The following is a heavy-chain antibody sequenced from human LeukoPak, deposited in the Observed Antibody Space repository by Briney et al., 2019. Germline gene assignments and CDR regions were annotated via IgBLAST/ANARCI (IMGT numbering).Heavy chain of an antibody. Sequence: SVKVSCNASGGTFSSYAISWVRQAPGQGLEWMGRIIPILGIANYAQKFQGRVTITADKSTSTAYMELSSLRSEDTAVYYCARVYCSRTSSYENWFDPWGQGTLVTVSS. CDR1: GGTFSSYA. D-gene: IGHD2-2*01. CDR3: ARVYCSRTSSYENWFDP. V-gene: IGHV1-69*04. J-gene: IGHJ5*02. CDR2: IIPILGIA.